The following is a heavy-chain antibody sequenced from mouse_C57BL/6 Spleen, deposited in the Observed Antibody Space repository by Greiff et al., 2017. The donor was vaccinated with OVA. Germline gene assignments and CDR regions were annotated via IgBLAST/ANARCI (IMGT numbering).Heavy chain of an antibody. CDR2: IDPEDGDT. D-gene: IGHD2-1*01. J-gene: IGHJ3*01. Sequence: VQLQQSGAELVRPGASVKLFCTASGFNINDYYMHWVKQRPEQGLEWIGRIDPEDGDTEYAPKFQGKATMTADTSSNTAYLQLSSLTSEDTAVYCCTTAYGNYWAWIAYWGQGTLVTVSA. CDR3: TTAYGNYWAWIAY. CDR1: GFNINDYY. V-gene: IGHV14-1*01.